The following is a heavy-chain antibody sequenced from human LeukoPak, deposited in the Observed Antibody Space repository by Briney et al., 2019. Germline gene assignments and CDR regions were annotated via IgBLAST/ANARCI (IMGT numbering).Heavy chain of an antibody. CDR3: TRALYYDFWSGYYTFDY. V-gene: IGHV3-49*03. D-gene: IGHD3-3*01. Sequence: GGSLRPSCTASGFTFGDYAMSWFRQAPGKGLEWVGFIRSKAYGGTTEYAASVKGRFTISRDDSKSIAYLQMNSLKTEDTAVYYCTRALYYDFWSGYYTFDYWGLGTLVTVSS. J-gene: IGHJ4*02. CDR2: IRSKAYGGTT. CDR1: GFTFGDYA.